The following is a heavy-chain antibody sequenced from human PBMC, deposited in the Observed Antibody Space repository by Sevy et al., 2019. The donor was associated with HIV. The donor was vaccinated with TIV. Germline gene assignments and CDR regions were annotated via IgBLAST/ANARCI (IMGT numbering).Heavy chain of an antibody. CDR3: ARDNNRVKERYSYGYYYYYGMDV. J-gene: IGHJ6*02. D-gene: IGHD5-18*01. V-gene: IGHV4-4*07. Sequence: SETLSLTCTVSGGSISSYYWSWIRQPAGKGLEWIGRIYTSGSTNYNPTLNSQVTRSVDTSKNQFSLKLSSVTAADTAVYYCARDNNRVKERYSYGYYYYYGMDVWGQGTTVTVSS. CDR2: IYTSGST. CDR1: GGSISSYY.